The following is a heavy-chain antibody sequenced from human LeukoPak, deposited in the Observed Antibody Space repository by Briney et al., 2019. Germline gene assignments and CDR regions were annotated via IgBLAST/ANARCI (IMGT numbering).Heavy chain of an antibody. J-gene: IGHJ4*02. D-gene: IGHD1-14*01. CDR3: ARGSREPGNFDY. CDR1: GGSISSSGYY. CDR2: IYFSGNP. V-gene: IGHV4-39*01. Sequence: SETLSLTCTVSGGSISSSGYYWGWIRQPPGKGLEWIGSIYFSGNPYYNPSPKSRVTISVDTSKNQFSLRLSSVTAADTAVYYCARGSREPGNFDYWGQGTLVTVSA.